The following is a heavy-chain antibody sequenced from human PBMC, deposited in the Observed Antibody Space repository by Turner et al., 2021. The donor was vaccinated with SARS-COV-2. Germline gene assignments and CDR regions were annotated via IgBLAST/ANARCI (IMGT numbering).Heavy chain of an antibody. CDR2: INSDVSDT. J-gene: IGHJ4*01. D-gene: IGHD3-10*01. V-gene: IGHV3-74*01. CDR1: GFTFSDYW. CDR3: ARVRAAGAGSYWPADY. Sequence: EVQLVESGGGSVQPGGSLRLPCAASGFTFSDYWMHWVRQAPGKGLVWVSRINSDVSDTKYADSVRGRFTISRDNAKSTLYLQMNSLRAEDTAVYYCARVRAAGAGSYWPADYWGHGTLVTVSS.